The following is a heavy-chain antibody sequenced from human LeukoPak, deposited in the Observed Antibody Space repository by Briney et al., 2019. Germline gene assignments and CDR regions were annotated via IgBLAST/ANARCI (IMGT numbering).Heavy chain of an antibody. CDR3: ARVGIAAGWIYYYYMDV. CDR2: MNPNSGNT. CDR1: GYTFTSYD. Sequence: ASVTVSCKASGYTFTSYDINWVRQATGPGLEWMGWMNPNSGNTGYAQKFQGRVTMTRNTSISTAYMELSSLRSEDTAVYYCARVGIAAGWIYYYYMDVWGKGTTVTVSS. V-gene: IGHV1-8*01. J-gene: IGHJ6*03. D-gene: IGHD6-25*01.